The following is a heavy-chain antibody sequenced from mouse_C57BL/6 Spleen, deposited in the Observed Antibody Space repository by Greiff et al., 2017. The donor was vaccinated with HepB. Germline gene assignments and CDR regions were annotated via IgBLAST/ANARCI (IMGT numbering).Heavy chain of an antibody. Sequence: EVKLQESGPGLVKPSQSLSLTCSVTGYSITSGYYWNWIRQFPGNKLEWMGYISYDGSNNYNPSLKNRISITRDTSKNQFFLKLNSVTTEDTATYYGARGDRNYVGTWFAYWGQGTLVTVSA. CDR2: ISYDGSN. V-gene: IGHV3-6*01. D-gene: IGHD2-5*01. CDR3: ARGDRNYVGTWFAY. CDR1: GYSITSGYY. J-gene: IGHJ3*01.